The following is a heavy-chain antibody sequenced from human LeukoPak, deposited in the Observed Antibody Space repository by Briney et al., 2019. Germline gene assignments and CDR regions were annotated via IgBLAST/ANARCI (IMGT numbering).Heavy chain of an antibody. Sequence: ASVKVSCKASGYTLTNYALNWVRQAPGPGLEWMGWINTNTGNPTYAQGFTGRFVFSLDTSVNTAYLQISSLKAEDTAIYYCARVQGYCSTTSCYPHYWGQGTLVTVSS. D-gene: IGHD2-2*01. CDR1: GYTLTNYA. J-gene: IGHJ4*02. CDR2: INTNTGNP. V-gene: IGHV7-4-1*02. CDR3: ARVQGYCSTTSCYPHY.